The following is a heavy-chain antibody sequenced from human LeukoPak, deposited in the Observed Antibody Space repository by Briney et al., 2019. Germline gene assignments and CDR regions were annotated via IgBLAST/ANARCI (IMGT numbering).Heavy chain of an antibody. V-gene: IGHV3-21*01. CDR1: GSTFNIYS. Sequence: GGSLRLSCAASGSTFNIYSMNWVRQAPGKGLEWVSSISGTSNYIYYADSVKGRFTISRDNAKNSLYLQMNSLRAEDTAVYYCARVGWNADAFDIWGQGTMVTVSS. CDR2: ISGTSNYI. CDR3: ARVGWNADAFDI. J-gene: IGHJ3*02. D-gene: IGHD1-1*01.